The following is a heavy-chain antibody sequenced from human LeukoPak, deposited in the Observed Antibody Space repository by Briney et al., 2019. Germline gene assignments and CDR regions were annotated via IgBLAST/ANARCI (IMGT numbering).Heavy chain of an antibody. V-gene: IGHV4-38-2*02. D-gene: IGHD3/OR15-3a*01. CDR3: ARQTGSGLFILP. Sequence: SETVSLTCTVSGYSISSGYYWGWIRQPPGKGLEWIGSIYYSGNTYYNASLKSQVSISIDTSKNQFALRLTSVTAADTAVYYCARQTGSGLFILPGGQGTLVTVSS. CDR2: IYYSGNT. CDR1: GYSISSGYY. J-gene: IGHJ4*02.